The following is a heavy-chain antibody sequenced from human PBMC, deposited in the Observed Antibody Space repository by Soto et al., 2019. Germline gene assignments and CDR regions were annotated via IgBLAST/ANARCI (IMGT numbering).Heavy chain of an antibody. CDR1: GGSISSRSYY. V-gene: IGHV4-39*01. CDR2: IYYSGST. CDR3: ARHSSSGYFFDY. J-gene: IGHJ4*02. D-gene: IGHD3-22*01. Sequence: SETLCLTCTVSGGSISSRSYYWIWIRQPPGKGLEWIGSIYYSGSTYYNPSLKSRVTISVDTSKNQFSLKLSSVTAADTAVYYCARHSSSGYFFDYWGQGTLVTVSS.